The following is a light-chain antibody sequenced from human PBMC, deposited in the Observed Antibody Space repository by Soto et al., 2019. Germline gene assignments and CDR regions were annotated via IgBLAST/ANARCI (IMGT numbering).Light chain of an antibody. CDR1: SSDVGGHNY. CDR3: SSYAGGNTVL. CDR2: EVS. J-gene: IGLJ2*01. Sequence: QSALTQPPSASGSPGQSVTISCTGTSSDVGGHNYVSWYQQHPGKAPKLMTYEVSKRPPGVPDRFSGSRSGNTASLTVSGLQAEDEADYYCSSYAGGNTVLFGGGTKLTVL. V-gene: IGLV2-8*01.